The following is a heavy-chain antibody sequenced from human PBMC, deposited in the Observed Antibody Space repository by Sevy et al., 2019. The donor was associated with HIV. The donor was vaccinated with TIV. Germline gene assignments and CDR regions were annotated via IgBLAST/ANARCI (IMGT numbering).Heavy chain of an antibody. CDR3: ARVRRGYSGYDSYFDY. CDR1: GGTFSSYA. J-gene: IGHJ4*02. CDR2: IIPIFGTA. V-gene: IGHV1-69*13. Sequence: ASVKVSCKASGGTFSSYAISWVRQAPGQGLEWMGGIIPIFGTANYAQMFQGRVTITADESTSTAYMELSSLRSEDTAVYYCARVRRGYSGYDSYFDYWGQGTLVTVSS. D-gene: IGHD5-12*01.